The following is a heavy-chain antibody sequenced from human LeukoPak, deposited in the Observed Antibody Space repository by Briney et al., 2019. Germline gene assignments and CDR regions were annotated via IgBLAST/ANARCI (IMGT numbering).Heavy chain of an antibody. D-gene: IGHD6-6*01. CDR1: GFTFSSYA. J-gene: IGHJ4*02. CDR2: ISGSGGST. CDR3: ARDGNPEPYSSSSRYDY. V-gene: IGHV3-23*01. Sequence: GGSLRLSCAAPGFTFSSYAMSWVRQAPGKGLEWVSAISGSGGSTYYADSVKGRFTISRDNSKNTLYLQMNSLRSEDTAVYYCARDGNPEPYSSSSRYDYWGQGTLVTVSS.